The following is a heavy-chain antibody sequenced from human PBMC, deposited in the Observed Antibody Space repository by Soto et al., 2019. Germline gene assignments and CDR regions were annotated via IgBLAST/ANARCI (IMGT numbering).Heavy chain of an antibody. CDR1: GYTFTSYY. CDR3: ASDGVTIVRGVYDY. D-gene: IGHD3-10*01. J-gene: IGHJ4*02. CDR2: LNPSGGST. Sequence: QVQLVQSGAEVKKPGASVKVSCKASGYTFTSYYMHWVRQAPGQGLEWMGILNPSGGSTSYPQKFQGRVTMTRDTSTSTLYMELSSLRSEDTAMYYCASDGVTIVRGVYDYWGQGTLVTVSS. V-gene: IGHV1-46*03.